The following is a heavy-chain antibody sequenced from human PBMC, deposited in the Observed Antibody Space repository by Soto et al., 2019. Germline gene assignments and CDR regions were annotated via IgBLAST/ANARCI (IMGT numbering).Heavy chain of an antibody. CDR3: ARALLGSIRPPEYNWFAP. CDR1: GGSFSGYY. D-gene: IGHD1-26*01. V-gene: IGHV4-34*01. J-gene: IGHJ5*02. Sequence: PSETLSLTCAVYGGSFSGYYWSGIRQPPGKGLEWIGEINHSGSTNYNPSLKSRVTISVDTSKNQFSLKLSSVTAADTAVYYCARALLGSIRPPEYNWFAPWGQGTPVPVPS. CDR2: INHSGST.